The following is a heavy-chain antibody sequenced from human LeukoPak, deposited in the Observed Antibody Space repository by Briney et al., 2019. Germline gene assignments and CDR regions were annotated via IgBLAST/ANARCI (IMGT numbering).Heavy chain of an antibody. Sequence: SETLSLTCTVSGGSISSYYWSWIRQPPGKGLERIGYIYYSGSTNYNASLTSGGTISVDTYKNQCSLRLSSVTAADTAVYYCARAYDYVWGSYADAFDSWGQGTMVTVSA. V-gene: IGHV4-59*08. CDR2: IYYSGST. CDR1: GGSISSYY. D-gene: IGHD3-16*01. J-gene: IGHJ3*02. CDR3: ARAYDYVWGSYADAFDS.